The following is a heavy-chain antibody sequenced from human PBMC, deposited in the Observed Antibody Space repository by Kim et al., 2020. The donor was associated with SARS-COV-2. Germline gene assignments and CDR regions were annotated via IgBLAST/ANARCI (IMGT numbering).Heavy chain of an antibody. CDR2: IKQDGSEK. V-gene: IGHV3-7*03. Sequence: GGSLRLSCAASGFTFSSYWMNWVRQAPGKGLEWVANIKQDGSEKYYVDSVKGRFTISRDNAKNSLYLQMNSLRAEDTAVYYCAREIVGVQRWFEYWGQGTLVTVSS. CDR3: AREIVGVQRWFEY. D-gene: IGHD3-22*01. J-gene: IGHJ4*02. CDR1: GFTFSSYW.